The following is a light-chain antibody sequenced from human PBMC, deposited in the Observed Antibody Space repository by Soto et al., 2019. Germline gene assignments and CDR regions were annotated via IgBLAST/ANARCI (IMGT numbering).Light chain of an antibody. Sequence: DIQMTQSPSTLSASVGDRVTITCRTSQSISTWLAWDQQKPGKAPKLLIYEASSLEGGVPSRFSGSGSGTEFTLTISSLQPDDFATYYCQQYNSYPLTFGGGTKVEIK. V-gene: IGKV1-5*03. CDR1: QSISTW. CDR2: EAS. CDR3: QQYNSYPLT. J-gene: IGKJ4*01.